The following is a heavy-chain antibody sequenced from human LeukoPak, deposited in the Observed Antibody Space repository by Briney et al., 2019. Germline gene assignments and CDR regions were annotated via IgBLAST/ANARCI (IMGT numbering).Heavy chain of an antibody. CDR1: GFTFSSYT. CDR3: AKGIYSSGWSYFDY. Sequence: PGGSLRLSCAASGFTFSSYTMSWVRQAPGKGLEWVSGISGSGGTTYYADSVKGRFTISRDNSKNTLYLQMDSLRAEDTAVYYCAKGIYSSGWSYFDYWGHGTLVTVSS. J-gene: IGHJ4*01. CDR2: ISGSGGTT. V-gene: IGHV3-23*01. D-gene: IGHD6-19*01.